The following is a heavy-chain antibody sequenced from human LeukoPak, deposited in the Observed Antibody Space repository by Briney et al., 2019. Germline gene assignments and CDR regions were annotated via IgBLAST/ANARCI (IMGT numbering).Heavy chain of an antibody. Sequence: ASVKVSCKASGYTFDDFGISWVRQAPGQGLDWMGWISAYNGNTNYAQKLQGRVTMTTDTSTSTAYMELRSLRSDDTAVYYCARGIYDSGSWLPPRSPLDYWGQGTLVTVSS. J-gene: IGHJ4*02. CDR2: ISAYNGNT. CDR3: ARGIYDSGSWLPPRSPLDY. CDR1: GYTFDDFG. V-gene: IGHV1-18*01. D-gene: IGHD6-13*01.